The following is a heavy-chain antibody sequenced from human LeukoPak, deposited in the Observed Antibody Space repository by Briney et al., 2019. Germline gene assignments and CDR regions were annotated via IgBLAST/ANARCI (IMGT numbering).Heavy chain of an antibody. CDR3: ARDSSSTSSTYYYGMDV. CDR2: TSAYNGNT. V-gene: IGHV1-18*01. Sequence: ASVKVSCKASGYTFTSYGFSWVRQAPGQGLEWMGWTSAYNGNTSYAQKLQGRVTMTTDTSTSTAYMELRSLRSDDTAVYYCARDSSSTSSTYYYGMDVWGQGTTVTVSS. CDR1: GYTFTSYG. J-gene: IGHJ6*02. D-gene: IGHD2-2*01.